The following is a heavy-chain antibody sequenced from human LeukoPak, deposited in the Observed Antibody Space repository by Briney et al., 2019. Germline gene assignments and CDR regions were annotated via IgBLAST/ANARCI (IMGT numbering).Heavy chain of an antibody. CDR2: ISPDGSST. V-gene: IGHV3-74*01. J-gene: IGHJ5*02. CDR1: GFTFSNYW. Sequence: GGSLRLSCAASGFTFSNYWMHWVRQAPGKGLVWVSRISPDGSSTTYADSVKGRFTISRDNAKNSLYLQMNSLRAEDTALYYCAKAAMIVVASWFDPWGQGTLVTVSS. D-gene: IGHD3-22*01. CDR3: AKAAMIVVASWFDP.